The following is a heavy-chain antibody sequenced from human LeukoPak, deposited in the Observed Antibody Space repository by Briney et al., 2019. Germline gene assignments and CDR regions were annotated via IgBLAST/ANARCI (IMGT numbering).Heavy chain of an antibody. D-gene: IGHD6-13*01. J-gene: IGHJ6*02. CDR2: ISSSGSTI. V-gene: IGHV3-11*04. CDR1: GFTFSDYY. CDR3: ARRQQLTIYYYYGMDV. Sequence: PGGSLRLSCAASGFTFSDYYMSWIRQAPGKGLEWVSYISSSGSTIYYADSVKGRFTISRDNAKSSLYLQMNSLGVEDTAVYYCARRQQLTIYYYYGMDVWGQGTTVTVSS.